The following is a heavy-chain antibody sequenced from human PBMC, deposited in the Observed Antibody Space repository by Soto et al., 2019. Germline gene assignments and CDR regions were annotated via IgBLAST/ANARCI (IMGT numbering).Heavy chain of an antibody. CDR3: ALGGYWVTTYYYYYGMDV. CDR1: GGSISGSSYY. J-gene: IGHJ6*02. V-gene: IGHV4-39*01. Sequence: SETLSLTCTVSGGSISGSSYYWGWIRQPPGKGLEWIGSIYYSGNTYYNSSLKSRVTISVDMSKNQFSLKLSSVTAADTAVYYCALGGYWVTTYYYYYGMDVWGQGTTVTVS. CDR2: IYYSGNT. D-gene: IGHD3-22*01.